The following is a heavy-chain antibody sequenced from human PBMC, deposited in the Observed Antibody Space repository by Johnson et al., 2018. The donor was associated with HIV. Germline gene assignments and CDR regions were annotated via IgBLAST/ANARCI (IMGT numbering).Heavy chain of an antibody. Sequence: VQLVESGGGVVRPGRSLRLSCAASGFTFSNYPLHWVRQAPGKGLEWVGRITSKMDAGTPDYAAPVEGRFTLSRDDSKNTLFLQMNSLKTEDTALYYCTAHYRNAFDIWGQGTMVTVSS. V-gene: IGHV3-15*07. J-gene: IGHJ3*02. D-gene: IGHD1-26*01. CDR3: TAHYRNAFDI. CDR2: ITSKMDAGTP. CDR1: GFTFSNYP.